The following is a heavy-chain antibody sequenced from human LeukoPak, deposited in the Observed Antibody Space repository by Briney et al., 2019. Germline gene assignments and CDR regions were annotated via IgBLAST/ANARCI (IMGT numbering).Heavy chain of an antibody. CDR3: ARDPLYCSGGSCYGRYYYYMDV. CDR2: INPNSGGT. V-gene: IGHV1-2*02. J-gene: IGHJ6*03. Sequence: ASVKVSCKAPGYTFTGYYMHWVRQAPGQGLEWMGWINPNSGGTNYAQKFQGRVTMTRDTSISTAYMELSRLRSDDTAVYYCARDPLYCSGGSCYGRYYYYMDVWGKGTTVTVSS. CDR1: GYTFTGYY. D-gene: IGHD2-15*01.